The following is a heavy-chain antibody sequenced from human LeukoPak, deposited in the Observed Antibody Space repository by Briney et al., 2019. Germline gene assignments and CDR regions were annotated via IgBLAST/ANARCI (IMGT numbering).Heavy chain of an antibody. J-gene: IGHJ4*02. CDR1: GNYW. CDR2: INSDGSWT. D-gene: IGHD2-2*01. V-gene: IGHV3-74*01. CDR3: VSFYETY. Sequence: GGSLRLSCAASGNYWMHWDRQAPGKGLVWVSHINSDGSWTSYADSVKGRFTISKDNAKNTVYLQMNNLRAEDTAVYYCVSFYETYWGRGTLVTVSS.